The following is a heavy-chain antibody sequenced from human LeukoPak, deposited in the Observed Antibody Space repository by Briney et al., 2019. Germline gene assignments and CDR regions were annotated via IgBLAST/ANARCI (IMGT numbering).Heavy chain of an antibody. CDR3: ARRRYYESTGYLD. V-gene: IGHV4-39*01. CDR2: IYYSGST. J-gene: IGHJ1*01. Sequence: PSETLPLTCSVSGGFISSSSYYWGWIRQPPGKGLEWIGDIYYSGSTYFKPSLASRVAISIDTSKNQFSLRLSPVTAADTAVYYCARRRYYESTGYLDWGQGTLVTVSS. CDR1: GGFISSSSYY. D-gene: IGHD3-22*01.